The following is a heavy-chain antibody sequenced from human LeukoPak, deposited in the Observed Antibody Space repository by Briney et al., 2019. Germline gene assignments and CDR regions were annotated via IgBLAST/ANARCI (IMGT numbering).Heavy chain of an antibody. CDR3: ARGGITIFGVVKVWFDP. CDR2: INPSGGST. V-gene: IGHV1-46*01. CDR1: GYTFTSYY. D-gene: IGHD3-3*01. J-gene: IGHJ5*02. Sequence: ASVKVSCKASGYTFTSYYMHWVRQDPGQGLEWMGIINPSGGSTSYAQKSQGRVTMTRDTSTSTVYMELSSLRSEDTAVYYCARGGITIFGVVKVWFDPWGQGTLVTVSS.